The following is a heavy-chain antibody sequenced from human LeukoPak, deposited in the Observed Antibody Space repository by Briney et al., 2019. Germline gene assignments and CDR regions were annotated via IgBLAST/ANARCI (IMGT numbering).Heavy chain of an antibody. CDR2: IYSGGST. V-gene: IGHV3-53*01. Sequence: GGSLRLSCAASGFTVSSNYMSWVRQAPGKGLEGVSVIYSGGSTYYADSVKGRFTISRDNSKNTLYLQMNSLRAEDTAVYYCARDLGFNYYGSGSPLDYWGQGTLVTVSS. CDR3: ARDLGFNYYGSGSPLDY. CDR1: GFTVSSNY. J-gene: IGHJ4*02. D-gene: IGHD3-10*01.